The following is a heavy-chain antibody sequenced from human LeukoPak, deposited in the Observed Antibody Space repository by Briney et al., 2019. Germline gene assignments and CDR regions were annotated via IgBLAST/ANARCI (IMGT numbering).Heavy chain of an antibody. V-gene: IGHV4-31*03. CDR3: ARGDYYDSSGYLVS. CDR2: IYYSGST. J-gene: IGHJ4*02. D-gene: IGHD3-22*01. Sequence: SETLSLTCTVSGGSISSGGYSWSWIRQHPGKGLEWIGYIYYSGSTYYNPSLKSRVTISVDTSKNQFSLKLSSVTAADTAVYYCARGDYYDSSGYLVSWGQGTLVTVSS. CDR1: GGSISSGGYS.